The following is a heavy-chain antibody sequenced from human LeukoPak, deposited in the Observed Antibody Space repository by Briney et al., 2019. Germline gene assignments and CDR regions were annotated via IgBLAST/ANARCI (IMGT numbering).Heavy chain of an antibody. V-gene: IGHV1-2*02. D-gene: IGHD6-13*01. CDR2: INPNSGGT. J-gene: IGHJ4*02. CDR1: GYIFTGYY. CDR3: ARGEGDSSSWPLNY. Sequence: ASVKVSCKASGYIFTGYYMHWMRQAPGQGLEWMGWINPNSGGTKYAQQFQGRVTMTRDTSISTTYMELSRLTSDDTAVYYCARGEGDSSSWPLNYWGQGTLVPVSS.